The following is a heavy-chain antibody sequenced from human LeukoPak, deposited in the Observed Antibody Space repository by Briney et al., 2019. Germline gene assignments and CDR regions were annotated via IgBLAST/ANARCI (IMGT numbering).Heavy chain of an antibody. V-gene: IGHV3-7*01. D-gene: IGHD3-10*01. J-gene: IGHJ3*02. CDR2: IKQDGSEK. CDR3: SMSSLSMVRGVYIDAFDI. CDR1: GFTFSSYW. Sequence: GGSLRLSCAASGFTFSSYWMSWVRQAPGKGLEWVANIKQDGSEKYYVDSVKGRFTISRDNAKNSLYLQMNSLRAEDTAVYYCSMSSLSMVRGVYIDAFDIWGQGTLVTVSS.